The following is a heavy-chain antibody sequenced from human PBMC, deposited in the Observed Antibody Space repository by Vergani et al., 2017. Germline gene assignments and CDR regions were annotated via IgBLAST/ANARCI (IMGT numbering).Heavy chain of an antibody. D-gene: IGHD6-13*01. CDR2: IDPSDSYT. V-gene: IGHV5-10-1*03. CDR3: ARQEGIAAAGGNFDY. J-gene: IGHJ4*02. CDR1: GYSFTSYW. Sequence: EVQLVQSGAEVKKPGESLRISCKGSGYSFTSYWISWVRQMPGKGLEWMGRIDPSDSYTNYSPSFQGHVTISADKSISTAYLQWSSLKASDTAMYYCARQEGIAAAGGNFDYWGQGTLVTVSS.